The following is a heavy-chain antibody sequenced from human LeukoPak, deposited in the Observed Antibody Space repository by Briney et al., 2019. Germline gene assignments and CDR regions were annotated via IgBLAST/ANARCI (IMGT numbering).Heavy chain of an antibody. D-gene: IGHD3/OR15-3a*01. J-gene: IGHJ4*02. CDR1: GVSISSSNSY. Sequence: SETLSLTCTVSGVSISSSNSYWGWIRQPPGKGLEWIGSIYYSGNTYYNASLKSQVSISIDTSRNQFSLKLTSVTAADTAVYYCARQTGSGLFILPGGQGTLVTVSS. CDR2: IYYSGNT. CDR3: ARQTGSGLFILP. V-gene: IGHV4-39*01.